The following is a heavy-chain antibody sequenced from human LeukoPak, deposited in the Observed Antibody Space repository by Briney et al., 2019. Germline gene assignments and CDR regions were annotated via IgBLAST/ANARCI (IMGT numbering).Heavy chain of an antibody. CDR2: IYYSGST. J-gene: IGHJ5*02. D-gene: IGHD2-2*01. V-gene: IGHV4-59*12. CDR3: AGGACSSTSCNWFDP. Sequence: PSETLSLTCSVAGGSISSYYWSWIRQPPGKGLEWIGDIYYSGSTNYNPSLKSRVTISVDKSKNQFSLKLSSVTAADTAVYYCAGGACSSTSCNWFDPWGQGTLVTVSS. CDR1: GGSISSYY.